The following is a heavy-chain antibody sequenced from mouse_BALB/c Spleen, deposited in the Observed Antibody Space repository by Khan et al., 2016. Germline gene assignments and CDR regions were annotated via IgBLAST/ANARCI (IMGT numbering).Heavy chain of an antibody. J-gene: IGHJ4*01. CDR3: TRDGVRRRSYAMDY. V-gene: IGHV1-69*02. CDR1: GYTFTSYW. CDR2: IYPSDSYT. Sequence: QVQLQQSGAELVRPGASVKLSCKASGYTFTSYWINWVKQRPGQGLEWIGNIYPSDSYTNYNQKFKDKATLTVDKSSNTAYMQLSSPTSEDSAVYYCTRDGVRRRSYAMDYWGQGTSVTVSS. D-gene: IGHD1-1*01.